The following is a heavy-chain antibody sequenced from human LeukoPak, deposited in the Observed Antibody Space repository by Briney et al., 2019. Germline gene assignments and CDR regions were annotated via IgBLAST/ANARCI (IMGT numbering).Heavy chain of an antibody. D-gene: IGHD4/OR15-4a*01. V-gene: IGHV3-23*01. CDR3: APGGLWGTRLFDY. J-gene: IGHJ4*02. Sequence: GGSLRLSCAASGFTFSNCWMSWVRQAPGKGLEWVSVISGSGGNTYYADSVKGRFTISRDNSKNTLYLQMNSLRAEDTAVYYCAPGGLWGTRLFDYWGQGTLVTVSS. CDR2: ISGSGGNT. CDR1: GFTFSNCW.